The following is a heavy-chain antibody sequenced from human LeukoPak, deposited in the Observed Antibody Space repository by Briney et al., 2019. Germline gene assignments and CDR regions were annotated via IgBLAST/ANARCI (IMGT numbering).Heavy chain of an antibody. J-gene: IGHJ4*02. V-gene: IGHV3-23*01. CDR3: AKDVSYTVTTYFDY. D-gene: IGHD4-17*01. CDR1: GFTFXXHD. Sequence: SGFTFXXHDMSWXRXAPGKGLEWVSGISASGGSTFYADSVKGRFTISRDNSKNTLYLQMNSLRAEDTAVYYCAKDVSYTVTTYFDYWGQGTLVTVSS. CDR2: ISASGGST.